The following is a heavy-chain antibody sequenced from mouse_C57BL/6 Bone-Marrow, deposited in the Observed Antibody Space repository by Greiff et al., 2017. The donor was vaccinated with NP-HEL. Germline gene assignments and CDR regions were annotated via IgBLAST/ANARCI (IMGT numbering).Heavy chain of an antibody. V-gene: IGHV1-26*01. Sequence: EVQLQQSGPELVKPGASVKISCKASGYTFTDYYMNWVKQSHGKSLEWIGDINPNNGGTSYNQKFKGKATLTVDKSSSTAYMELRSLTSEDSAVYYCARREYSPDYWGQGTTLTVSS. J-gene: IGHJ2*01. D-gene: IGHD2-12*01. CDR3: ARREYSPDY. CDR2: INPNNGGT. CDR1: GYTFTDYY.